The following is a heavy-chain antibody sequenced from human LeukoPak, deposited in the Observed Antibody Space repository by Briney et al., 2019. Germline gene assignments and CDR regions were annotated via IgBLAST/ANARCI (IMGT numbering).Heavy chain of an antibody. CDR1: GGSFSGYY. CDR3: ASITFGGVLDY. Sequence: PSETLSLTCAVYGGSFSGYYWSWIRQPPGKGLEWIGEINHSGSTNYNPSLKSRVTISVDTSKNQFSLKLSSVTAADTAVYYCASITFGGVLDYWGQGTLVTVSS. V-gene: IGHV4-34*01. D-gene: IGHD3-16*01. CDR2: INHSGST. J-gene: IGHJ4*02.